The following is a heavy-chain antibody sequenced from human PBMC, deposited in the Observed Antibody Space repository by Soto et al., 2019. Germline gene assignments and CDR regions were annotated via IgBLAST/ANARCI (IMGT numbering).Heavy chain of an antibody. Sequence: WGSLRLSCEASGFSFSAYWMSWVRQAPGKGLEWVANIKQDGSEQYYVDSVKGRFTISRNNAKNSLYLQMNSLRDEDTAVYYCARDGEPDSGSYYGYYYYGMDVWGQGTTVTVSS. CDR1: GFSFSAYW. CDR3: ARDGEPDSGSYYGYYYYGMDV. CDR2: IKQDGSEQ. J-gene: IGHJ6*02. V-gene: IGHV3-7*01. D-gene: IGHD1-26*01.